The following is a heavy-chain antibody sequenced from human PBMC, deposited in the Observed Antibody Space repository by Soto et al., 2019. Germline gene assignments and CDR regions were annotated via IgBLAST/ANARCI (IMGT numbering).Heavy chain of an antibody. V-gene: IGHV4-39*01. D-gene: IGHD3-22*01. Sequence: SETLSLTCTVSGGSISSSSYYWGWIRQPPGKGLEWIGSNYYSGSTYYNPSLKSRVTISVDTSKNQFSLKLSSVTAADTAVYYCATTPSYDSSGYYHPTIDYWGQGTLVTVSS. CDR2: NYYSGST. J-gene: IGHJ4*02. CDR3: ATTPSYDSSGYYHPTIDY. CDR1: GGSISSSSYY.